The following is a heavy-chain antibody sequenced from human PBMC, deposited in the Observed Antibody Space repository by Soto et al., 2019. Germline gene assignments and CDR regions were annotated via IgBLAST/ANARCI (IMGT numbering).Heavy chain of an antibody. Sequence: EVQLLGSGGGLVQPGGSLRLSCAASGLTFSTYAMSWVRQAPGKGLEWVSSISGNGANTYYTDSVKGRFIISRDNSTNTLFLQMNSLSAEDTALYYCAKDRPNYYGSGGGYYKAGGDYWGQGTLVTVSS. CDR2: ISGNGANT. V-gene: IGHV3-23*01. CDR3: AKDRPNYYGSGGGYYKAGGDY. J-gene: IGHJ4*02. CDR1: GLTFSTYA. D-gene: IGHD3-10*01.